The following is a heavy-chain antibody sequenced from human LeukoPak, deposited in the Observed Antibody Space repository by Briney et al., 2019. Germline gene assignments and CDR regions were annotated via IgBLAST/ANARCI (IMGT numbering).Heavy chain of an antibody. V-gene: IGHV1-24*01. CDR1: GYTLTELS. D-gene: IGHD1-1*01. Sequence: ASVKVSCKVSGYTLTELSMHWVRQAPGKGLEWMGGFDPEDGETIYAQKLQGRVTMTTDTSTSTAYMELRSLRSDDTAVYYCARGEELESLFDYWGQGTLVTVSS. J-gene: IGHJ4*02. CDR2: FDPEDGET. CDR3: ARGEELESLFDY.